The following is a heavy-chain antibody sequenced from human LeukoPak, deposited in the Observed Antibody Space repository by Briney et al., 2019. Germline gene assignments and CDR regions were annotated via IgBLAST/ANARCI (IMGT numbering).Heavy chain of an antibody. CDR2: IRHDGSDK. D-gene: IGHD2-21*02. J-gene: IGHJ4*02. Sequence: GGSLRLSCAASGFTFSNYNMHWVRQAPGKGLEWVTFIRHDGSDKHYADSVKGRFTISRDNSKNTLFLQMNSLRAEDTAIYYCAKDGGGGDCYLDYWGQGALVTVSS. CDR3: AKDGGGGDCYLDY. CDR1: GFTFSNYN. V-gene: IGHV3-30*02.